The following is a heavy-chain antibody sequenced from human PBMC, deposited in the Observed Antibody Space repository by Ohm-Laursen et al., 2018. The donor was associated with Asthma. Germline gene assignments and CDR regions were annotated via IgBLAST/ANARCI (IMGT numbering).Heavy chain of an antibody. V-gene: IGHV3-48*02. CDR1: GFTFSSYS. D-gene: IGHD6-6*01. CDR3: ARGGGNVVPAWGLGLIPYYFDY. J-gene: IGHJ4*01. Sequence: SLRLSCSASGFTFSSYSMNWVRQAPGKGLEWVSYISSSSSTIYYADSVKGRFTISRDNAKNSLYLQMNSLRDEDTAVYYCARGGGNVVPAWGLGLIPYYFDYWGQGTLVTVSS. CDR2: ISSSSSTI.